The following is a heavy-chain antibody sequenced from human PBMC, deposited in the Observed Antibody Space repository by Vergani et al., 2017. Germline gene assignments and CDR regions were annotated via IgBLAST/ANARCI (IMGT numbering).Heavy chain of an antibody. J-gene: IGHJ6*02. CDR2: IWYDGSNK. D-gene: IGHD2-2*01. V-gene: IGHV3-33*01. Sequence: QVQLVESGGGVVQPGRSLRLSCAASGFTFSSYGMHWVRQAPGKGLEWVAVIWYDGSNKYYADSVKGRFTISRDNSKNTLYLQMNSLRAEDTAVYYCARDPYIVVVPALYYYYGMDVWGQGTTVTVSS. CDR3: ARDPYIVVVPALYYYYGMDV. CDR1: GFTFSSYG.